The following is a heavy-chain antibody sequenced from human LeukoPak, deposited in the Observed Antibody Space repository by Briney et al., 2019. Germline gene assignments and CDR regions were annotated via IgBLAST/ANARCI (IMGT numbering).Heavy chain of an antibody. CDR3: ARDTEYSSSSRLHYFDY. J-gene: IGHJ4*02. Sequence: PSETLSLTCTVSGGSISTSNYYWGWIRQPPGKGLEWIGNIFYSGSTYYSPSLKSRVTISLDTSRNQFSLKLSSVTAADTAVYYCARDTEYSSSSRLHYFDYWGQGTLVTVSS. CDR2: IFYSGST. V-gene: IGHV4-39*07. D-gene: IGHD6-6*01. CDR1: GGSISTSNYY.